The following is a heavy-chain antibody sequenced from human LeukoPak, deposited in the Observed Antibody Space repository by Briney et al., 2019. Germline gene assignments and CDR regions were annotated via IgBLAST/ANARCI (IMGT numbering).Heavy chain of an antibody. V-gene: IGHV1-8*03. Sequence: ASVKVSCKASGYTFTSYDINWVRQATGQGLEWMGWMNPNSGNTGYAQKFQGRVTITRNTSISTAYMELSSLRSEDTAVYYCARTRTYRDYYYYYMDVWGKGTTVTVSS. CDR2: MNPNSGNT. D-gene: IGHD1-14*01. J-gene: IGHJ6*03. CDR1: GYTFTSYD. CDR3: ARTRTYRDYYYYYMDV.